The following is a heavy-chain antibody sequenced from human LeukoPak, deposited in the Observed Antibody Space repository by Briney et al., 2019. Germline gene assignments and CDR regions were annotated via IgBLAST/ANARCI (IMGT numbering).Heavy chain of an antibody. D-gene: IGHD3-3*01. J-gene: IGHJ6*02. CDR2: IIPIFGTA. V-gene: IGHV1-69*01. Sequence: ASVKVSCKASGGTFSSYAISWVRQAPGQWLEWMGGIIPIFGTANYAQKFQGRVTITADESTSTAYMELSSLRSEDTAVYYCARDPRLSHTYYDFWSGAYYYYGMDVWGQGTTVTVSS. CDR3: ARDPRLSHTYYDFWSGAYYYYGMDV. CDR1: GGTFSSYA.